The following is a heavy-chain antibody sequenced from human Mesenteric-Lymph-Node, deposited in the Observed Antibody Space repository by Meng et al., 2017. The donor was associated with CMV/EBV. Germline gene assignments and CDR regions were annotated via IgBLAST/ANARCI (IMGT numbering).Heavy chain of an antibody. V-gene: IGHV3-23*01. J-gene: IGHJ4*02. CDR2: ISDSGA. CDR1: GFAFSNYA. Sequence: GESLKISCEASGFAFSNYAMSWVRQVPGRGLEWVSGISDSGAFYVDSVKGRFTISRDNARNTLALQMNGLRSEDTAIYYCAKEHEARRTSILFADSWGQGTLVTVSS. D-gene: IGHD2-21*01. CDR3: AKEHEARRTSILFADS.